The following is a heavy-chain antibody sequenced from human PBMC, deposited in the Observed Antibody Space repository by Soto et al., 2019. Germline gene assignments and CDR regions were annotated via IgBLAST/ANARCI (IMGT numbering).Heavy chain of an antibody. CDR1: GGTFSSYT. J-gene: IGHJ3*02. Sequence: QVQLVQSGAEVKKPGSSVKVSCKASGGTFSSYTISWVRQAPGQGLEWMGRIIPILGIANYAQKFQGRVTITADKSTSTAYMELSRLRSEDTAVYYCARVPRLGELSWGAFDIWGQGTMVTVSS. CDR3: ARVPRLGELSWGAFDI. CDR2: IIPILGIA. V-gene: IGHV1-69*02. D-gene: IGHD3-16*02.